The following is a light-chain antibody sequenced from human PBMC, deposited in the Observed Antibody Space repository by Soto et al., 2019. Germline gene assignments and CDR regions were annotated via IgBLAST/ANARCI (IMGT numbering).Light chain of an antibody. J-gene: IGKJ4*02. V-gene: IGKV3-15*01. CDR1: QSFSSS. Sequence: EIVMTQSPATLSVSPGERATLSCRASQSFSSSLAWYQQKPGQAPRLLIYGASARATGIPARFSGSGSGTEFPLTISSLQSEDFAHYYCQQYNNWPFTCGGGTKVEI. CDR2: GAS. CDR3: QQYNNWPFT.